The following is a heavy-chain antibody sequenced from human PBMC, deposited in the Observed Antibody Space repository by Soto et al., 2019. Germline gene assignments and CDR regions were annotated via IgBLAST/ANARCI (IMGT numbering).Heavy chain of an antibody. D-gene: IGHD2-2*01. CDR1: GFTFSSDG. J-gene: IGHJ4*02. CDR3: ARDRRYCSSTSCYFLDY. V-gene: IGHV3-33*01. Sequence: QVQLVESGGGVVQPGRALRLSCAASGFTFSSDGMHWVRQAPCKGLEWVAVIWYDGSNKYYADYVKGRFTISRDNSKNTLYLQMKSLRAEYTAVYYCARDRRYCSSTSCYFLDYWGQGTLVTVSS. CDR2: IWYDGSNK.